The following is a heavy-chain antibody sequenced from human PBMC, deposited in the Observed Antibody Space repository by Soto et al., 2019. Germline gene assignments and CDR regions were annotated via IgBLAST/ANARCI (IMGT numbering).Heavy chain of an antibody. CDR2: INANNGGA. D-gene: IGHD6-25*01. V-gene: IGHV1-2*02. Sequence: QVQLVQSGDEVKNPGASVKVSCKPSGYTFTDYHIHWVRQAPGQGLEFKGWINANNGGAGSTQQFQGRLTGTTYTSISTVYMELRNLMSDVTALYFCAREGGSDSLPPKNHWFDTWGHGTRVTVSS. CDR3: AREGGSDSLPPKNHWFDT. J-gene: IGHJ5*01. CDR1: GYTFTDYH.